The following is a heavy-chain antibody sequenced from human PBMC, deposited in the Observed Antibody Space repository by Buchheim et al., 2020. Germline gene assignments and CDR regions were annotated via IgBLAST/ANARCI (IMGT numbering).Heavy chain of an antibody. CDR3: AKSALTGYTNGWQFVGS. Sequence: QVQLVESGGGVVQPAKSLTLSCAASGFTFSNYGMYWVRQAPGKGLEWVAVISYDGSNKYYEDSVKGRFTISRDNSKNTLYLQMNSLRGEDTAVYYCAKSALTGYTNGWQFVGSWGQGAL. D-gene: IGHD6-19*01. CDR2: ISYDGSNK. J-gene: IGHJ5*02. CDR1: GFTFSNYG. V-gene: IGHV3-30*18.